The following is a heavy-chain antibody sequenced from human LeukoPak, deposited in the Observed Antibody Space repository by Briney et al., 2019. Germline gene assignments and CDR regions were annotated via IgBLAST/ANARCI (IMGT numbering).Heavy chain of an antibody. D-gene: IGHD5-18*01. CDR2: IRYDGSNK. CDR3: AKDLVGYSYGDGGLDY. V-gene: IGHV3-30*02. J-gene: IGHJ4*02. CDR1: GFTFSNYD. Sequence: GGSLRLSCAASGFTFSNYDMHWVRQAPGKGLEWVAFIRYDGSNKYYADSVKGRFTIARDKSKNTLYLQMNSLRAEDTAVYYCAKDLVGYSYGDGGLDYWGQGTLVTVSS.